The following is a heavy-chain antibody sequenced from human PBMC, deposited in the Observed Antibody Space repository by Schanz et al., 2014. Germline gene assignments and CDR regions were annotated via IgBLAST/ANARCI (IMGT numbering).Heavy chain of an antibody. CDR2: ISGSGGST. J-gene: IGHJ4*02. Sequence: EMQLLESGGGLVQPGGSLRLSCAGSGFTFSNYAMTWVRQAPGKGLEWVSAISGSGGSTYYADSVKGRFTISRDNSKNTVYLQMNSLRVEDTAVYNCAKDQAEFGEVVEYLDCWGQGALVTVSS. V-gene: IGHV3-23*01. CDR1: GFTFSNYA. D-gene: IGHD3-10*01. CDR3: AKDQAEFGEVVEYLDC.